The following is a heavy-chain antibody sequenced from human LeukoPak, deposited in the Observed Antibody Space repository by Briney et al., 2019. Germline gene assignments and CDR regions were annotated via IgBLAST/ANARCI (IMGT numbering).Heavy chain of an antibody. D-gene: IGHD2-15*01. V-gene: IGHV3-30*02. CDR2: IRYDGSNK. CDR3: AKDGTKYCSGGSCYSEGYYYYMDV. Sequence: GGSLRLSCAASGFTFSSYGMHWVRQAPGKGLEWVAFIRYDGSNKYYADSVKGRFTISRDNSKNTLYLQMNSLRAEDTAVYYCAKDGTKYCSGGSCYSEGYYYYMDVWGKGTTVTISS. J-gene: IGHJ6*03. CDR1: GFTFSSYG.